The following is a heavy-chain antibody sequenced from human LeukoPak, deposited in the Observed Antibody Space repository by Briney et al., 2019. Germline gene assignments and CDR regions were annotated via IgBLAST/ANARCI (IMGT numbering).Heavy chain of an antibody. CDR3: AREYNYNYDY. D-gene: IGHD1-20*01. V-gene: IGHV1-2*02. CDR1: GYTFIGYY. Sequence: ASVKVSCKASGYTFIGYYVHWVRQAPGQGLEWMGWINPNSGGTDYAQKFQGRVTMTRDTSISTAYMELSRLRSDDTAVYYCAREYNYNYDYWGQGTLVTVSS. J-gene: IGHJ4*02. CDR2: INPNSGGT.